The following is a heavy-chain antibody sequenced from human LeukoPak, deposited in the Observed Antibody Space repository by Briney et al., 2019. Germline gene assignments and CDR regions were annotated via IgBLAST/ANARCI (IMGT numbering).Heavy chain of an antibody. D-gene: IGHD3-10*01. CDR3: AKDGLWFGESQYYFEY. V-gene: IGHV3-23*01. J-gene: IGHJ4*02. CDR2: ISGNGGST. CDR1: GFTFSSYA. Sequence: GGSLRLSCAASGFTFSSYAMSWVRQAPGKGLEWVSTISGNGGSTYYADPVTGRYTISRDNSKSTLYLHLHSLRAEDTAIYYCAKDGLWFGESQYYFEYWGQGSLVTVSS.